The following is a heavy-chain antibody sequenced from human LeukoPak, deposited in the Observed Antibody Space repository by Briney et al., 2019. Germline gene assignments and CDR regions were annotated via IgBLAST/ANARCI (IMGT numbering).Heavy chain of an antibody. CDR1: GFTSSSYA. J-gene: IGHJ4*02. D-gene: IGHD1-26*01. Sequence: GRSLRLSCAASGFTSSSYAMHWVRQAPGKGLEWVAVISYDGSNKYYADSVKGRFTISRDNSKNTLYLQMNSLRAEDTAVYYCTKDHYPTIVGSKAIGSWDYWGQGTLIAVSS. CDR2: ISYDGSNK. CDR3: TKDHYPTIVGSKAIGSWDY. V-gene: IGHV3-30-3*01.